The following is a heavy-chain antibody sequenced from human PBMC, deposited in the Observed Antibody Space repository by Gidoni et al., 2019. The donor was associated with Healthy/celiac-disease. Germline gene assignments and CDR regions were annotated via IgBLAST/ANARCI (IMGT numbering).Heavy chain of an antibody. V-gene: IGHV4-59*01. CDR1: GGSISSYY. J-gene: IGHJ3*02. Sequence: QVQLQESGPGLVKPSETLSLTRTVPGGSISSYYWSWIRQPPGKGLEWIGYIYYSGSTNYNPSLKSRVTISVDTSKNQFSLKLSSVTAADTAVYYCARHQDYYDSSGYYRAFDIWGQGTMVTVSS. CDR3: ARHQDYYDSSGYYRAFDI. D-gene: IGHD3-22*01. CDR2: IYYSGST.